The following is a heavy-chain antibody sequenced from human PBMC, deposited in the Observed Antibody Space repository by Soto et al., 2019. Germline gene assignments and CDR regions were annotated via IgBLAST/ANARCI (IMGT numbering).Heavy chain of an antibody. Sequence: GGSLRLSCAASGFTFSSYGMHWVRQAPGKGLEWVAVISYDGSNKYYADSVKGRFTISRDNSKNTLYLQMNSLRAEDTAVYYCAKGMASPYGIDVWRQGTTATVS. D-gene: IGHD2-8*01. V-gene: IGHV3-30*18. CDR3: AKGMASPYGIDV. CDR1: GFTFSSYG. J-gene: IGHJ6*02. CDR2: ISYDGSNK.